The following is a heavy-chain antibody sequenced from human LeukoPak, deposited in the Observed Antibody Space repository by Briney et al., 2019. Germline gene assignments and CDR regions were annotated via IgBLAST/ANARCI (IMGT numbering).Heavy chain of an antibody. D-gene: IGHD3-22*01. CDR2: IYYSGSA. CDR1: GGSIGSYY. J-gene: IGHJ3*02. CDR3: ARALYYYDTSGYHEGAFDI. Sequence: SSETLSLTCTVSGGSIGSYYWSWIRQPPGEGLEWIGYIYYSGSANYNPSLKSRVTISVDTSKNQFSLKLSSVTAADTAVYYCARALYYYDTSGYHEGAFDIWGQGTMVTVSS. V-gene: IGHV4-59*01.